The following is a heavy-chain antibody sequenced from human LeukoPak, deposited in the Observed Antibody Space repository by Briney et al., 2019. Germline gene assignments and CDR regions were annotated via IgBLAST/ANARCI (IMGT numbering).Heavy chain of an antibody. D-gene: IGHD2-15*01. Sequence: GGSLRLSCAASGFTFSSYAMSWVRQAPGKGLEWVSAISGSGGSTYYADSVKGRFTISRDNSKNTLYLQMNSLGAEDTAVYYCAKLPIVVVVAANFGFDYWGQGTLVTVSS. CDR2: ISGSGGST. CDR1: GFTFSSYA. J-gene: IGHJ4*02. V-gene: IGHV3-23*01. CDR3: AKLPIVVVVAANFGFDY.